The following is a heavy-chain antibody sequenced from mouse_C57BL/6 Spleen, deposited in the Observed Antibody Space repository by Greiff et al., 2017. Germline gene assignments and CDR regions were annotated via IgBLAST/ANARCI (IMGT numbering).Heavy chain of an antibody. Sequence: VQLQQPGAELVRPGSSVKLSCKASGYTFTSYWMHWVKQRPIQGLEWIGNIDPSDSETHYNQKFKDKATLTVDKSSSTAYMQLSSLTSEDSAVYYCARSNYYYGSSLYFDYWGQGTTLTVSS. CDR3: ARSNYYYGSSLYFDY. CDR1: GYTFTSYW. D-gene: IGHD1-1*01. CDR2: IDPSDSET. V-gene: IGHV1-52*01. J-gene: IGHJ2*01.